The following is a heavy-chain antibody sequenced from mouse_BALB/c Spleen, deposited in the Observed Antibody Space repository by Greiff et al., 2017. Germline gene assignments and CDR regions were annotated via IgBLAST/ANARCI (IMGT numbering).Heavy chain of an antibody. J-gene: IGHJ3*01. Sequence: VQLQESGAELVKPGASVKMSCKAFGYTFTSYYMYWVKQRPGQGLEWIGGINPSNGGTNFNEKFKSKATLTVDKSSSTAYMQLSSLTSEDSAVYYCTNRRFAYWGQGTLVTVSA. CDR2: INPSNGGT. CDR1: GYTFTSYY. CDR3: TNRRFAY. V-gene: IGHV1S16*01.